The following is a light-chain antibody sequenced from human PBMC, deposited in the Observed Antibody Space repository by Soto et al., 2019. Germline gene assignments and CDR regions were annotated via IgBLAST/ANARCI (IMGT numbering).Light chain of an antibody. CDR2: GAS. V-gene: IGKV3D-15*01. CDR3: QQYNKWPLIT. CDR1: QGIGDT. Sequence: TQSPSTLSVSPGEGVTLSCRASQGIGDTLAWYQHKPGQTPRLLIYGASTRATGTPARFSGSGSGTDFTLTISSLQSEDFALYYCQQYNKWPLITFGQGTRLEIK. J-gene: IGKJ5*01.